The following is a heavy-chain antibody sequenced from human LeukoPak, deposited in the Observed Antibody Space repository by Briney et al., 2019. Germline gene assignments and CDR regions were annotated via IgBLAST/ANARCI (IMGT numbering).Heavy chain of an antibody. D-gene: IGHD2-15*01. Sequence: GGSLRLSCAASGFTFSNYAMSWVRQAPGKGLEWVSIISGRGDSTSYSDSVKGRFTISRDNSNNKQFLQMNSLRAEDTAMYYCARGSDCSGGSCYRYWYFDLWGRGTLVTVSS. V-gene: IGHV3-23*01. CDR1: GFTFSNYA. CDR3: ARGSDCSGGSCYRYWYFDL. J-gene: IGHJ2*01. CDR2: ISGRGDST.